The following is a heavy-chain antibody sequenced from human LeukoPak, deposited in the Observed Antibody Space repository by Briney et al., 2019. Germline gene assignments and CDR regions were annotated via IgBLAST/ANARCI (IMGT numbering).Heavy chain of an antibody. CDR2: IYYSGST. J-gene: IGHJ4*02. V-gene: IGHV4-59*11. Sequence: SETLSLTCTVSGDSISSQYWSWIRQPPGKGPEWIGYIYYSGSTSYSPSLKSRVTISLDTSKNQFSLKLSSVTAADTAVYYCATFPDSSGYYPFDYWGQGTLVTVSS. D-gene: IGHD3-22*01. CDR3: ATFPDSSGYYPFDY. CDR1: GDSISSQY.